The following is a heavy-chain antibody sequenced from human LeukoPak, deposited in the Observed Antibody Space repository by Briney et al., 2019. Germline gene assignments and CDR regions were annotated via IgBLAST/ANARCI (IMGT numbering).Heavy chain of an antibody. V-gene: IGHV1-46*01. D-gene: IGHD6-19*01. Sequence: ASVKVSCKASGYTFTSYYMHWVRQAPGQGLEWMEIINPSGGSTSYAQKFQGRVTMTRDTSTSTVYMELSSLRSEDTAVYYCARGGMSASSGWYYFDYWGQGTLVTVSS. CDR3: ARGGMSASSGWYYFDY. CDR1: GYTFTSYY. CDR2: INPSGGST. J-gene: IGHJ4*02.